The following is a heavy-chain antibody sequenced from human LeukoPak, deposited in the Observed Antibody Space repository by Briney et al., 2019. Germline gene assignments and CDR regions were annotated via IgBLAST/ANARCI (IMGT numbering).Heavy chain of an antibody. J-gene: IGHJ4*02. V-gene: IGHV4-30-2*01. CDR1: GGSISSGGYS. CDR3: ARGAAYYADY. CDR2: IYHSGST. D-gene: IGHD3-10*01. Sequence: SQTLSLTCAVSGGSISSGGYSWSWIRQPPGKGLEWIGYIYHSGSTYYNPSLKSRVTISVDRSKNQFSLKLSSVTAADTAVYYCARGAAYYADYWGQGTLVTVPS.